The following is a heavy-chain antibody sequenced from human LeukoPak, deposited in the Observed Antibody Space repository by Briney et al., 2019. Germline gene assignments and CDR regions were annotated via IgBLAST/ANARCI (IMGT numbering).Heavy chain of an antibody. V-gene: IGHV4-59*08. CDR2: IYYSGST. CDR3: ARHPPGDYGELPFDY. D-gene: IGHD4-17*01. J-gene: IGHJ4*02. CDR1: NGSISSYY. Sequence: KPSETLSLTCAVSNGSISSYYWSWIRQPPGKGLEWIGYIYYSGSTNYNPSLKSRVTISVDTSKNQFSLKLSSVTAADTAVYYCARHPPGDYGELPFDYWGQGTLVTVSS.